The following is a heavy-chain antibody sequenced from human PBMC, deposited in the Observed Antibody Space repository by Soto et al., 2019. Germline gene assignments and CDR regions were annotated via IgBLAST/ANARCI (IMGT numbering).Heavy chain of an antibody. V-gene: IGHV4-39*01. J-gene: IGHJ4*01. CDR1: AGSIRNSDRRHH. CDR2: IYYTGTT. D-gene: IGHD6-13*01. Sequence: QLQLQESGPGLVKPSETLSLTCTISAGSIRNSDRRHHWGWIRQPPGKGLDWVARIYYTGTTYYNPSLKSRVILSLDTTRAQFSLKLTSETPADTAVYYCGRCWCTGAAVVYWVRETLLTASS. CDR3: GRCWCTGAAVVY.